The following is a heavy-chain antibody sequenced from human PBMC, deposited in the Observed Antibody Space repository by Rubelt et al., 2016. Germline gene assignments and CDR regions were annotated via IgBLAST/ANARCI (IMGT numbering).Heavy chain of an antibody. Sequence: AASGFTFSSYGMHWVRQAPGKGLEWVAVIWYDGSNKYYADSVRGRFTISRDNSKNTLYLQMNSLRAEDTAVYYCARDIGVGAVDYWGQGTLVTVSS. D-gene: IGHD1-26*01. J-gene: IGHJ4*02. V-gene: IGHV3-33*01. CDR3: ARDIGVGAVDY. CDR1: GFTFSSYG. CDR2: IWYDGSNK.